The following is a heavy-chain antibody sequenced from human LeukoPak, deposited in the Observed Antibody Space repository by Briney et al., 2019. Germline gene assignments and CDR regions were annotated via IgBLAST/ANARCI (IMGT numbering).Heavy chain of an antibody. Sequence: SETLSLTCAVYGGSFSGYYWSWIRQPPGKGLEWIGEINHSGSTNYNPSLKSRVTISVDTSKNPFSLKLSSVTAADTAVYYCPRGGGMTTVTTNYFDYWGHGTLVTVSS. CDR1: GGSFSGYY. D-gene: IGHD4-17*01. CDR3: PRGGGMTTVTTNYFDY. V-gene: IGHV4-34*01. J-gene: IGHJ4*01. CDR2: INHSGST.